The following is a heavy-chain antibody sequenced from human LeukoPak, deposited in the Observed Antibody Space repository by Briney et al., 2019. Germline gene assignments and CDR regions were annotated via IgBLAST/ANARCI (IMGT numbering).Heavy chain of an antibody. CDR3: VRLGWAPHRLRYFSYYFDY. CDR2: ISGSGGST. Sequence: GGSLRLSFAASGFTFSSYAMRWVRQAPGKGLEWVSAISGSGGSTYYADSVKGRFTISRDNSKNTLYLQMNSLRAEDTAVYYCVRLGWAPHRLRYFSYYFDYWGQGTLVTVSS. D-gene: IGHD3-9*01. V-gene: IGHV3-23*01. CDR1: GFTFSSYA. J-gene: IGHJ4*02.